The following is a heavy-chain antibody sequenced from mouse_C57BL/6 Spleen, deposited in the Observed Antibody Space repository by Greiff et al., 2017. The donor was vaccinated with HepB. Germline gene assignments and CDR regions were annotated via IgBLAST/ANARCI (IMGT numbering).Heavy chain of an antibody. CDR3: APQGPDYYGSSSGGYDV. V-gene: IGHV1-64*01. CDR1: GYTFTSYW. J-gene: IGHJ1*03. Sequence: QVQLQQPGAELVKPGASVKLSCKASGYTFTSYWMHWVKQRPGQGLEWIGMIHPNSGSTNYNEKFKSKATLTVDKSSSTAYMQLSSLTSEDSAVYYCAPQGPDYYGSSSGGYDVWGTGTTVTVSS. CDR2: IHPNSGST. D-gene: IGHD1-1*01.